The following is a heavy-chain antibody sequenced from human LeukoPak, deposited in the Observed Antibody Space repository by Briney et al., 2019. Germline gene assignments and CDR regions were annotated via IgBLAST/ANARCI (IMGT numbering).Heavy chain of an antibody. Sequence: PSQTLSLTCTVSGGSISSGDYYWSWIRQPPGKGLEWIGYIYYSGSTYYNPSLKSRVTISVDTSKNQFSLKLSSVTAADTAVYYCARADCDGDPPPCDAFDIWGQGTMVTVSS. J-gene: IGHJ3*02. D-gene: IGHD2-21*02. V-gene: IGHV4-30-4*01. CDR2: IYYSGST. CDR3: ARADCDGDPPPCDAFDI. CDR1: GGSISSGDYY.